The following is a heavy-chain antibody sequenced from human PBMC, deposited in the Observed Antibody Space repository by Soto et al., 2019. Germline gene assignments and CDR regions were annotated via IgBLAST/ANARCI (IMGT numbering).Heavy chain of an antibody. J-gene: IGHJ6*02. D-gene: IGHD3-3*01. CDR3: ARDAPHRRATYYDFWSGYDYYYGMDV. V-gene: IGHV3-33*01. CDR1: GFTFSSYG. Sequence: SLRLSGAACGFTFSSYGMHWVRQAPGKGLEWVAVIWHDGSNKYYADSVKGRFTISRDNSKNTLYLQMNSLRAEDTAVYYCARDAPHRRATYYDFWSGYDYYYGMDVWGQGTTVTVSS. CDR2: IWHDGSNK.